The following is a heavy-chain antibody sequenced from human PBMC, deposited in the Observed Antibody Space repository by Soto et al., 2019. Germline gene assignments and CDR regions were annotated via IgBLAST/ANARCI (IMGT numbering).Heavy chain of an antibody. CDR3: ARNGGNTWYYFDS. Sequence: SETLSLTCAVNGGSFTGYYGAWIRQSPEKGLEWIGEISHSGTTKYNPSLKSRVTISVDTSKNQFSLKLSSVTAADTGMYYCARNGGNTWYYFDSWGQGTVVT. V-gene: IGHV4-34*01. J-gene: IGHJ4*02. CDR2: ISHSGTT. CDR1: GGSFTGYY. D-gene: IGHD6-13*01.